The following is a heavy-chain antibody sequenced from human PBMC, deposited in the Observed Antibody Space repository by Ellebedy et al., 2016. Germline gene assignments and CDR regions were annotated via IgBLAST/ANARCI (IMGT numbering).Heavy chain of an antibody. V-gene: IGHV3-11*04. CDR3: ARDPSYGSSWYRYFDY. CDR2: ISSSGSTI. Sequence: GESLKISCAASGFTFSDYYMSWIRQAPGKGLEWVSYISSSGSTIYYADSVKGRFTISRDNAKNSLYLQMNSLRAEDTAVYYCARDPSYGSSWYRYFDYWGQGTLVTVSS. J-gene: IGHJ4*02. CDR1: GFTFSDYY. D-gene: IGHD6-13*01.